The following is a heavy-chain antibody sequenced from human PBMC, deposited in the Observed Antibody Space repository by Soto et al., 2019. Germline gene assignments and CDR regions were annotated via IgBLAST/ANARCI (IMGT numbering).Heavy chain of an antibody. Sequence: SETLSLTCTVSGGSISSYYWSWIRQPAGKGLEWIGRIYTSGSTNYNPSLKSRVTMSVDTSKNQFSLKLSSVTAADTAVYYCAKDLITDPGISFDYWGQGTLVTVSS. J-gene: IGHJ4*02. D-gene: IGHD3-22*01. CDR2: IYTSGST. V-gene: IGHV4-4*07. CDR3: AKDLITDPGISFDY. CDR1: GGSISSYY.